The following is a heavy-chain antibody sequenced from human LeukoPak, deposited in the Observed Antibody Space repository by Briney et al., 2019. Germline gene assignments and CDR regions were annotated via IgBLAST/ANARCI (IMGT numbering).Heavy chain of an antibody. CDR3: ARPKSGDIAARHSLFDLYY. V-gene: IGHV1-69*05. CDR1: GGTFSSYA. Sequence: SVKVSCKASGGTFSSYAISWVRQAPGQGLEWMGGIIPIFGTANYAQKFQGRVTITTDESTSTAYMELSSLRSEDTAVYYCARPKSGDIAARHSLFDLYYWGQGTLVTVSS. D-gene: IGHD6-6*01. CDR2: IIPIFGTA. J-gene: IGHJ4*02.